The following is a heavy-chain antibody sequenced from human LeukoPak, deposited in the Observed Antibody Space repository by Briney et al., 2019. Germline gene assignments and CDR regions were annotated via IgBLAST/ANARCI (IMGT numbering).Heavy chain of an antibody. D-gene: IGHD2-2*01. V-gene: IGHV3-30*03. CDR3: ARVDCSSTSCPSYYYYYMDV. Sequence: PGGSLRLSCAASGFTFSSYGMHWVRQAPGKGLEWVAVMSNDGSDKYYADSVKGRFTISRDNSKNTLYLQMNSLRAEDTAVYYCARVDCSSTSCPSYYYYYMDVWGTGTTVTVSS. CDR1: GFTFSSYG. J-gene: IGHJ6*03. CDR2: MSNDGSDK.